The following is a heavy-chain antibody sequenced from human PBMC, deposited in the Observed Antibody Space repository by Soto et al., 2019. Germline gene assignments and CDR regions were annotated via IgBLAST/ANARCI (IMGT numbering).Heavy chain of an antibody. CDR3: ARTKCSGGSCYSWSLDY. D-gene: IGHD2-15*01. V-gene: IGHV4-31*03. CDR1: GGSITTGGYY. CDR2: RYYSEST. Sequence: SETLSLTCTVSGGSITTGGYYWSWIRQPPGKGLEWIGHRYYSESTYYNPSLKSRVPISLDTSKNQFSLKLSFVTAADTAMYYCARTKCSGGSCYSWSLDYWGQGTPVTVSS. J-gene: IGHJ4*02.